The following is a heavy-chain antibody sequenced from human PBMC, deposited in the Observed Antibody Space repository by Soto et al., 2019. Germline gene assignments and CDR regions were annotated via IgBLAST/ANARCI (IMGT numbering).Heavy chain of an antibody. CDR2: IYTAGNT. V-gene: IGHV3-53*01. J-gene: IGHJ4*02. CDR1: GFTVSSKY. D-gene: IGHD4-4*01. CDR3: ARGGTTVTAADY. Sequence: EVHLVESGGGLIQPGGSLRLSCAASGFTVSSKYMSWVRRAPGKGLEWVSVIYTAGNTYYADSVKGRFTISRDNSMNTRDLQMNSLRAEDTAVYYCARGGTTVTAADYWGQGTLVTVSS.